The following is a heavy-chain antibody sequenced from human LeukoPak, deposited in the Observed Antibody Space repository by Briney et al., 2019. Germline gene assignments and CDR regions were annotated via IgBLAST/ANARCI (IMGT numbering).Heavy chain of an antibody. CDR3: ARGLSRHVASEGY. Sequence: ASVKVSCKASGYTFTSYDINWVRQATGQGLECMGWMNPISGNTGYAQKFQGRVTMTRNTSISTAYMELSSLRSVDTAVYYCARGLSRHVASEGYWGQGTLVTVSS. V-gene: IGHV1-8*01. CDR2: MNPISGNT. J-gene: IGHJ4*02. CDR1: GYTFTSYD. D-gene: IGHD2-15*01.